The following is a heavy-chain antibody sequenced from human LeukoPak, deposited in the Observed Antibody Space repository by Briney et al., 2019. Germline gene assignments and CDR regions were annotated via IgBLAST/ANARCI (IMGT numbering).Heavy chain of an antibody. J-gene: IGHJ4*02. CDR3: ARDPREPLDY. V-gene: IGHV3-21*01. CDR1: GLTFSSYS. CDR2: ISSSSGYI. D-gene: IGHD1-26*01. Sequence: GGSLRLSCAASGLTFSSYSMNWVRQAPGKGLEWVSSISSSSGYIYYADSVKGRFTISRDNAKNSLYLQMNSLRAEDTAVYYCARDPREPLDYWGQGTLVTVSS.